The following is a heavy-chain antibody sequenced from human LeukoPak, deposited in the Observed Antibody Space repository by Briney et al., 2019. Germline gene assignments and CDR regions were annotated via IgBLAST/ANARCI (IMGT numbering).Heavy chain of an antibody. CDR2: IYYSGST. V-gene: IGHV4-59*01. CDR1: GGSISSYY. CDR3: ARDLGGSYNFDY. J-gene: IGHJ4*02. D-gene: IGHD1-26*01. Sequence: TSETLSLTCTVFGGSISSYYWSWIRQPPGKGLEWIGYIYYSGSTNYNPSLKSRVTISVDTSKNQFSLKLSSVTAADTAVYYCARDLGGSYNFDYWGQGTLVTVSS.